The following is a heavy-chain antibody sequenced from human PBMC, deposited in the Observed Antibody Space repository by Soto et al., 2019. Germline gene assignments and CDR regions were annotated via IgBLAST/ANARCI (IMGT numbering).Heavy chain of an antibody. V-gene: IGHV3-30-3*01. CDR3: AREWSSSSFPADYYYYGMDV. J-gene: IGHJ6*02. CDR2: ISYDGSNK. Sequence: VGSQRLSWAASGVTFSDYAMHRIRKAPGKGLEWVAVISYDGSNKYYADSVKGRFTISRDNSKNTLYLQMNSLRAEDTAVYYCAREWSSSSFPADYYYYGMDVWGQGTTVTVSS. CDR1: GVTFSDYA. D-gene: IGHD6-6*01.